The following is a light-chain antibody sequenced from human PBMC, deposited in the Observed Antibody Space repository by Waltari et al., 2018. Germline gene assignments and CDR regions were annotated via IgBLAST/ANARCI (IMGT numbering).Light chain of an antibody. CDR1: QDVIRY. CDR3: QQTYRTPRT. J-gene: IGKJ1*01. V-gene: IGKV1-39*01. CDR2: GAS. Sequence: DIQLTQSPSSLSASVGGRLPITCRTSQDVIRYLNWFQVKPGKAPKLLISGASSLQTGVPSRFMGSGSGTQFALTITSLQPEDVGTYYCQQTYRTPRTFGQGTRMEI.